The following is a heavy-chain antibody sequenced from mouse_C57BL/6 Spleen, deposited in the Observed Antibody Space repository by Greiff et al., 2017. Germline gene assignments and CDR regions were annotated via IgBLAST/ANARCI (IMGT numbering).Heavy chain of an antibody. J-gene: IGHJ4*01. CDR1: GYSITSGYY. D-gene: IGHD3-1*01. V-gene: IGHV3-6*01. CDR2: ISYDGSN. Sequence: EVQVVESGPGLVKPSQSLSLTCSVTGYSITSGYYWNWIRQFPGNKLEWMGYISYDGSNNYNPSLKNRISITRDTSKNQFFLKLNSVTTEDTATYYCARGPGAMDYWGQGTSVTVSS. CDR3: ARGPGAMDY.